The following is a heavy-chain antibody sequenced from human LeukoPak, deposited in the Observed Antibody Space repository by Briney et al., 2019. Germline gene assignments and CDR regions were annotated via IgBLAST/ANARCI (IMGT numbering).Heavy chain of an antibody. D-gene: IGHD3-10*01. CDR1: GGSLNTYY. J-gene: IGHJ4*02. Sequence: SETLSLTCTVSGGSLNTYYWSWMRQSPGKGLEWIGFISSSGNTYYNPSLKSRVTISLDTSKNQFSLSLSSVTASDTAVYYCARLTPTRLGDYFDNWGQGTLVTVSS. V-gene: IGHV4-59*08. CDR3: ARLTPTRLGDYFDN. CDR2: ISSSGNT.